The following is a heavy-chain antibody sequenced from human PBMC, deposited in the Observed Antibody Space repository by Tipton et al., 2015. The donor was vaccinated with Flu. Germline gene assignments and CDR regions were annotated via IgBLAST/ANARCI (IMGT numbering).Heavy chain of an antibody. CDR2: TYPGDSET. J-gene: IGHJ4*02. D-gene: IGHD3-22*01. CDR1: GYNFSTYW. Sequence: VQLVQSGAEVKKPGESLKISCMASGYNFSTYWIGWVRQMPGKGLQWMGITYPGDSETRYSPSFEGQVTISADKSLSTAHLQWGGLKASDPAMYFCARRRYYDISGYSSFDYWGQGTLVTVSS. CDR3: ARRRYYDISGYSSFDY. V-gene: IGHV5-51*01.